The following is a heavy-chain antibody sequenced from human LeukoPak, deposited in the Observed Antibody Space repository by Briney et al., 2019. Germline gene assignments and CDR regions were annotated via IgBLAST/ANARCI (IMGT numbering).Heavy chain of an antibody. CDR3: AKDLRWLVGFDS. J-gene: IGHJ4*02. CDR1: GFTFSTSA. V-gene: IGHV3-23*01. Sequence: GGSLRLSCAASGFTFSTSAMSWVRQAPGKGLEWVSTISNSYYSADSVQGRFTISRDNSKNTLYLQMNSLRVEDTAVYYCAKDLRWLVGFDSWGQGTLVTVSS. CDR2: ISNSY. D-gene: IGHD6-19*01.